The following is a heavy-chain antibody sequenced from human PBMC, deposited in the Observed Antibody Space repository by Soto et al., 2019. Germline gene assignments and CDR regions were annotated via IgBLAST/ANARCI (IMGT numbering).Heavy chain of an antibody. J-gene: IGHJ4*02. V-gene: IGHV3-74*01. CDR1: GFTFSSYW. Sequence: GGSLRLSCAASGFTFSSYWMHWVRQAPGKGLVWVSRINSDGSSTSYADSVKGRFTISRDNAKNTLYLQMNSLRAEDTAVYYCASGIAVAGTPFDYWGQGTLVTVSS. CDR3: ASGIAVAGTPFDY. D-gene: IGHD6-19*01. CDR2: INSDGSST.